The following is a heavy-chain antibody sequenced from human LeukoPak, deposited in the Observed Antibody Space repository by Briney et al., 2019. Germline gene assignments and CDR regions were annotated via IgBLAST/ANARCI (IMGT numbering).Heavy chain of an antibody. CDR1: GFTFSSYS. CDR2: ISSSSSYI. J-gene: IGHJ4*02. Sequence: GGSLRLSCAASGFTFSSYSMNWVRQAPGKGLEWVSSISSSSSYIYYADSVKGRFTISRDNAKNSLYLQMNSLRAEDTAVYYCARDCSSTSCYKDFGYWGQGTLVTVSS. D-gene: IGHD2-2*02. V-gene: IGHV3-21*01. CDR3: ARDCSSTSCYKDFGY.